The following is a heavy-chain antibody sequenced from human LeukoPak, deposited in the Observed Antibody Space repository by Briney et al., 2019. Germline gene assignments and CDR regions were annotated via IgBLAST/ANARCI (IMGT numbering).Heavy chain of an antibody. CDR3: ARGGKQLAPLDY. CDR1: GFTLSSYW. D-gene: IGHD6-13*01. V-gene: IGHV3-7*01. CDR2: IKQDGSEK. Sequence: GGSLRLSCAASGFTLSSYWMSWVRQAPGKGLEWVANIKQDGSEKYYVDSVKGRFTISRDNAKNSLYLQMNSLRAEDTAVYYCARGGKQLAPLDYWGQGTLVTVPS. J-gene: IGHJ4*02.